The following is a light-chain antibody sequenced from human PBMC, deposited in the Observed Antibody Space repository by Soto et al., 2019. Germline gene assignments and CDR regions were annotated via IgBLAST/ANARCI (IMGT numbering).Light chain of an antibody. CDR2: VNS. Sequence: QSVLTQPPSVSGAPGQRVTISCTGSSSNIGAGYDVHWYRQLPGTAPKLLIYVNSNRPSGVPDRFSGSKSGTSASLAITGLQAEDEADYYCQSYDSSLSVVFGGGTKVTVL. CDR3: QSYDSSLSVV. CDR1: SSNIGAGYD. J-gene: IGLJ2*01. V-gene: IGLV1-40*01.